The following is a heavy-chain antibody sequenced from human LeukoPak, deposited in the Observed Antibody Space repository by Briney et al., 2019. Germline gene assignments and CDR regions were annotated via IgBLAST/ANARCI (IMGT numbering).Heavy chain of an antibody. CDR2: IYSGGST. D-gene: IGHD6-19*01. V-gene: IGHV3-53*01. J-gene: IGHJ4*02. Sequence: ETLSLTCTVSGGSISSSSYYWGWVRQAPGKGLEWVSVIYSGGSTYYADSVKGRFTISRDNSKNTLYLQMNSLRAEDTAVYYCARELVGGSGWYSYFDYWGQGTLVTVSS. CDR3: ARELVGGSGWYSYFDY. CDR1: GGSISSSSYY.